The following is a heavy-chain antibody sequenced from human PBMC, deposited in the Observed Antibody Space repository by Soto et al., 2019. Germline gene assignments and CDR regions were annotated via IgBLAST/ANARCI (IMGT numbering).Heavy chain of an antibody. V-gene: IGHV3-23*01. CDR2: ISGSGGST. J-gene: IGHJ6*03. CDR1: GFTFSSYA. D-gene: IGHD3-3*01. Sequence: GGSLRLSCAASGFTFSSYAMSWVRQAPGKGLEWISAISGSGGSTYYADSVKGRFTISRDNSKNTLYLQMNSLRAEDTAVYYCAKIPITIFGVVIIPYYYYMDVWGKGTTVTVSS. CDR3: AKIPITIFGVVIIPYYYYMDV.